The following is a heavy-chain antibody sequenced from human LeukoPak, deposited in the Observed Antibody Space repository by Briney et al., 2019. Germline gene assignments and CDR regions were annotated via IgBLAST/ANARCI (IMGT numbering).Heavy chain of an antibody. V-gene: IGHV3-23*01. CDR3: AKDQNSGSGSYSNFNY. Sequence: GGSLRLSCAASGFTFSNYAMSWVRQAPGKGLEWVSGISGSGGSTYYADSVKGRFTISRDNSRNTLYLQMNNLRAEDTALYYCAKDQNSGSGSYSNFNYWGQGTLVTVPS. J-gene: IGHJ4*02. CDR2: ISGSGGST. D-gene: IGHD3-10*01. CDR1: GFTFSNYA.